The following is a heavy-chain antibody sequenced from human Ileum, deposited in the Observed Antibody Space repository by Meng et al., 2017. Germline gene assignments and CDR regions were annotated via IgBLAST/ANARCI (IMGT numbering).Heavy chain of an antibody. Sequence: SQTRSLTCAISGDSVSNDTATWNWVRQSPSRGLEWMGRTYYRSKWYNDYEPSLRSRITVNPDTSKNQISLQLKSMTPEDTAVYYCVREAHLAGFPYWGQGTLVTVSS. CDR1: GDSVSNDTAT. CDR2: TYYRSKWYN. J-gene: IGHJ4*02. V-gene: IGHV6-1*01. CDR3: VREAHLAGFPY.